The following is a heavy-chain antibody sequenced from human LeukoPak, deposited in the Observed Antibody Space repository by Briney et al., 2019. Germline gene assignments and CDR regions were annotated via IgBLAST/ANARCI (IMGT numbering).Heavy chain of an antibody. J-gene: IGHJ4*02. D-gene: IGHD3-22*01. CDR3: ARMYFYDRGVSSFDH. CDR1: GFTISVYW. Sequence: PGGSLRLSCAASGFTISVYWMTWVRQAPGKGLEWVANMQRDGSEEYYVDSVKGRFTISRDNTKNSLYLQMNSLRAEDTAVYYCARMYFYDRGVSSFDHWGQGTLVTVSS. V-gene: IGHV3-7*04. CDR2: MQRDGSEE.